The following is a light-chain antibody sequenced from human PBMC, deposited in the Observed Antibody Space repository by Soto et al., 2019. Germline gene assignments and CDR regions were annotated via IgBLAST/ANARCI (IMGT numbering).Light chain of an antibody. Sequence: QSALTQPSSMSGSPGQSITISCTGTSSDVGAYDHVSWHQQRPGRAPKVLIYDVSNRPSGVSNRFSGSKSGNTASLTISGLQAEDEADYYCSSYTSSSTLDVFGTGTKLTVL. CDR2: DVS. J-gene: IGLJ1*01. CDR1: SSDVGAYDH. CDR3: SSYTSSSTLDV. V-gene: IGLV2-14*03.